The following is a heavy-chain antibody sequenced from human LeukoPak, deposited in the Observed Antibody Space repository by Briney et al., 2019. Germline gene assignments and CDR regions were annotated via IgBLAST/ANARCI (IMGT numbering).Heavy chain of an antibody. J-gene: IGHJ4*02. V-gene: IGHV1-2*02. D-gene: IGHD3-10*01. CDR2: ISLNSGVT. CDR1: GYTFSDFY. CDR3: ARGYRTGDMTIFAY. Sequence: ASAKVSCKASGYTFSDFYMQWVRQAPGQGLEWMGWISLNSGVTGYAQKFQGRVTMTRDTSISTAHMELSSLRSDDTAVYYCARGYRTGDMTIFAYWGQGTPVTVSS.